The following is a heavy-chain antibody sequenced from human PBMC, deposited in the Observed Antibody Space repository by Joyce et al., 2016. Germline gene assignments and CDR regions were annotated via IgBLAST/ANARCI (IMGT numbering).Heavy chain of an antibody. CDR1: GYTFTNYY. Sequence: QVQLVQSGAEVKKPGASVKVSCKASGYTFTNYYMHWGRQAPGQGLEWMGISNPSGGSTNSAQKFQGRVTMTRDTSTSTVYMELSSLRSEDTAVYYCARDTAMATGYYYYGMDVWGQGTTVTVSS. J-gene: IGHJ6*02. CDR2: SNPSGGST. CDR3: ARDTAMATGYYYYGMDV. D-gene: IGHD5-18*01. V-gene: IGHV1-46*01.